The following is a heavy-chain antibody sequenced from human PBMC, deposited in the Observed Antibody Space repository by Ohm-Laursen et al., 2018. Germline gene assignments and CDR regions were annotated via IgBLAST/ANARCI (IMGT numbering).Heavy chain of an antibody. D-gene: IGHD4-17*01. CDR2: ISWNSGSI. Sequence: SLRLSCAASGFTFSSYAMSWVRQAPGKGLEWVSGISWNSGSIGYADSVKGRFTISRDNAKNSLYLQMNSLRAEDTALYYCAKDMGNDYGIDYWGQGTLVTVSS. CDR1: GFTFSSYA. V-gene: IGHV3-9*01. J-gene: IGHJ4*02. CDR3: AKDMGNDYGIDY.